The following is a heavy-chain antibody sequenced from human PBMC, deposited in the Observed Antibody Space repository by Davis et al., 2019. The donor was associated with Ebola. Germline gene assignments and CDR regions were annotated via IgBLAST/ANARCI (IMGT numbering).Heavy chain of an antibody. V-gene: IGHV3-30*02. CDR1: GFTFSSYG. J-gene: IGHJ4*02. CDR2: IRYDGSNK. Sequence: GESLKISCAASGFTFSSYGMHWVRQAPGKGLEWVAFIRYDGSNKYYADSVKGRFTISRDNSKNSLYLQMNSLRDEDTAVYYCARAKSSGYYQLTFDYWGQGTLVIVSS. D-gene: IGHD3-22*01. CDR3: ARAKSSGYYQLTFDY.